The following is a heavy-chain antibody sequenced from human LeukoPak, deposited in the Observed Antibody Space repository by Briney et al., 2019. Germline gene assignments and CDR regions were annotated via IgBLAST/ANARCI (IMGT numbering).Heavy chain of an antibody. CDR1: GFTFSNYY. CDR2: ISSGSSYI. J-gene: IGHJ4*02. V-gene: IGHV3-21*01. Sequence: GGSLRLSCAASGFTFSNYYMNWVRQAPGRGLEWVSSISSGSSYIYYADSLKGRFTISRDNAKNSLYLQMNSLRAEDTAVYYCATGVRGYNSALDYWGQGTLVTVSP. CDR3: ATGVRGYNSALDY. D-gene: IGHD6-19*01.